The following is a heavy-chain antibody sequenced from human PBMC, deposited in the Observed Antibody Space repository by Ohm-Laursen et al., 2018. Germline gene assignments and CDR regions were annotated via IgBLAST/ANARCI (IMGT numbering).Heavy chain of an antibody. V-gene: IGHV4-34*01. CDR2: INHSGST. D-gene: IGHD3-22*01. CDR3: ATKAVITTRAGVFDI. CDR1: GGSFSTYY. J-gene: IGHJ3*02. Sequence: SETLSLTCAVYGGSFSTYYWNWIRQPPGKGLEWIGEINHSGSTNYNLSLKSRVTISVDTSKNQFSLKLSSVTAADTAVYFCATKAVITTRAGVFDIWGLGTRVTVSS.